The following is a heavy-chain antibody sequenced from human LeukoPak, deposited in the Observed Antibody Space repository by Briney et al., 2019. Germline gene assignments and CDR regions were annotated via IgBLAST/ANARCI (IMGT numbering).Heavy chain of an antibody. V-gene: IGHV4-31*03. CDR3: ARGRMDTAMVTAFDS. J-gene: IGHJ4*02. Sequence: SQTLSLTCTVSGGSISSSGFYWSWIRQHPGKGLEWIGYIYYSGSTDYNPSLKSRVTISVDTSKDQFSLKLSSVTAADTAVYYCARGRMDTAMVTAFDSWGQGTLVTVSS. CDR1: GGSISSSGFY. CDR2: IYYSGST. D-gene: IGHD5-18*01.